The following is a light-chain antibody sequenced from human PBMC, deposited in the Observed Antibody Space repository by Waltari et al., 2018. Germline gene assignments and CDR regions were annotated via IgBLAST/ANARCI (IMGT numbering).Light chain of an antibody. CDR3: QQYDTSPPGYT. V-gene: IGKV3-20*01. J-gene: IGKJ2*01. Sequence: EIVLTQSPGTLSLSPGERATLSCRASQSVNSRYLAWYQQKPGQAPRLLISGASSRATGIPDRFSGSGSGTDFTLTISRLEPEEFAVYYCQQYDTSPPGYTFGQGTKLEIK. CDR2: GAS. CDR1: QSVNSRY.